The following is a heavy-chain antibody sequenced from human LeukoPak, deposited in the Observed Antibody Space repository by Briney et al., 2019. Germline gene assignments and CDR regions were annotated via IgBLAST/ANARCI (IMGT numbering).Heavy chain of an antibody. CDR3: ARDVEQVVPCDY. D-gene: IGHD6-13*01. CDR1: GYTLSSYG. J-gene: IGHJ4*02. CDR2: ISSYNGNT. Sequence: GASVKVSCKASGYTLSSYGISWVRQAPGQGLEWMGWISSYNGNTNYAQKLQGRVTMTTDTSTSTAYMELRSLRSDDTAMYYCARDVEQVVPCDYWGQGTLVTVSS. V-gene: IGHV1-18*01.